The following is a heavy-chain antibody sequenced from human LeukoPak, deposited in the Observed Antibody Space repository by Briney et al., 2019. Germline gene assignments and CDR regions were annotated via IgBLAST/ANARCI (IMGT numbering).Heavy chain of an antibody. Sequence: SETLSLTCAVYGGSFSGYYWSWIRQPPGKGLEWIGEINHSGSTNYNPSLKSRVTISVDTSKNQFSLKLSSVTAADTAVYYCARDLAVAKNAFDIWGQGTMVTVSS. CDR2: INHSGST. CDR1: GGSFSGYY. J-gene: IGHJ3*02. CDR3: ARDLAVAKNAFDI. V-gene: IGHV4-34*01. D-gene: IGHD6-19*01.